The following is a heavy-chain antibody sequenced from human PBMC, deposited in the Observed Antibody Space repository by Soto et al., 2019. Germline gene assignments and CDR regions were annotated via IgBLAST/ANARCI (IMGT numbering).Heavy chain of an antibody. D-gene: IGHD5-12*01. J-gene: IGHJ5*02. CDR1: GGTFSSYA. CDR2: IIPIFGTA. Sequence: ASVKVSCKASGGTFSSYAISWVRQAPGQGLEWMGGIIPIFGTANYAQKFQGRVTITADKSTSTAYMELRSLRSEDTAVYYCATPGGMDIVATTIENWFDPWGQGTLVTVSS. V-gene: IGHV1-69*06. CDR3: ATPGGMDIVATTIENWFDP.